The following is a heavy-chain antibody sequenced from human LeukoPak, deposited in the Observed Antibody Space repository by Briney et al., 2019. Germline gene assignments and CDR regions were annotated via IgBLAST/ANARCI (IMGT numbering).Heavy chain of an antibody. CDR1: GYTFTSYG. Sequence: ASVKVSCKASGYTFTSYGISLVRQAPGQGFEWMGWISAYNGNTNYAQKFQGRVTKTTDTSTSTAYMELRSLRSDDTAVYYCARENPYYDNYYMDVWGKGITVTVSS. CDR2: ISAYNGNT. V-gene: IGHV1-18*01. CDR3: ARENPYYDNYYMDV. J-gene: IGHJ6*03.